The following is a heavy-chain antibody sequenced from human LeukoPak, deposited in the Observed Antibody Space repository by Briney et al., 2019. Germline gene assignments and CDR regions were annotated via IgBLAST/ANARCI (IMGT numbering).Heavy chain of an antibody. CDR3: VNDLARRGGY. D-gene: IGHD3-16*01. J-gene: IGHJ4*02. V-gene: IGHV3-7*01. CDR1: GIIFSDYW. Sequence: GGSLRLSCAVSGIIFSDYWMSWVRQAPGKGLEWVANIKHDSSEKYYVDSVKGRFTISRDNANNSLYLQMNSLRAEDTAVYYCVNDLARRGGYWGQGALVTVSA. CDR2: IKHDSSEK.